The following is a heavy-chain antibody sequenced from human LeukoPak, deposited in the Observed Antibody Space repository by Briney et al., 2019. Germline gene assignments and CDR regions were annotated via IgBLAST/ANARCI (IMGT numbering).Heavy chain of an antibody. D-gene: IGHD3-3*02. V-gene: IGHV3-7*01. J-gene: IGHJ4*02. CDR3: ARDPGFSSFDY. CDR2: INQDGSVK. CDR1: TFPFSTYW. Sequence: PGGSLRLSCAASTFPFSTYWMTWVRQAPGKGPEFVANINQDGSVKNYVDSVKGRFTISRDNAKNSLYLQMNSLRADDTAVYYCARDPGFSSFDYWGQGTLVTVSP.